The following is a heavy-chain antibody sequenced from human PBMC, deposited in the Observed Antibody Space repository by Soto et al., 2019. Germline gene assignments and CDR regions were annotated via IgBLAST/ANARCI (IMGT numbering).Heavy chain of an antibody. J-gene: IGHJ6*03. D-gene: IGHD1-26*01. CDR2: MNPNSGDT. Sequence: QVQLVQSGAEVKKPGASVTVSCKASGYTFSDYYLHWVRQAPGQGPEWMGWMNPNSGDTKYAQKFTGRDTMTRDTSVRPAFMELNWLKSDDTAVYYCARESGGATATLDYYYFYMDVWGKGTTVTVSS. CDR3: ARESGGATATLDYYYFYMDV. V-gene: IGHV1-2*02. CDR1: GYTFSDYY.